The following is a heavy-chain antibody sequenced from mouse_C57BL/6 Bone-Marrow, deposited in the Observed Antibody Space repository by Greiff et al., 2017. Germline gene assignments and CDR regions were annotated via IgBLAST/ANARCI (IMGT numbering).Heavy chain of an antibody. D-gene: IGHD1-1*01. CDR1: GFNIKDYY. J-gene: IGHJ3*01. Sequence: VQLQQSGAELVKPGASVKLSCTASGFNIKDYYMHWVKQRTEQGLEWIGRIDPEDGETKYDPKFQGKATITADTSSHTAYLQSRSLTSEGTAVYYCAGVIYCASGYVAWFAYGGQGTLVTVSA. V-gene: IGHV14-2*01. CDR2: IDPEDGET. CDR3: AGVIYCASGYVAWFAY.